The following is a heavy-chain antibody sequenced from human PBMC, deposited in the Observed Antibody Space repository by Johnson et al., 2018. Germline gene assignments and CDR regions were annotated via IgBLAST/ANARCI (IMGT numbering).Heavy chain of an antibody. CDR2: INGDGDNT. Sequence: VQLVESGGGLVQPGGSLRLSCAASGFKFSSYAMNWVRQAPGKGLEWVSTINGDGDNTFYTDSVEGRFTISRDNSKDTVFLQMRSLRAEDTAVYYCAKPLSVDFWSGYQHWGQGTLGTVSS. CDR3: AKPLSVDFWSGYQH. CDR1: GFKFSSYA. V-gene: IGHV3-23*04. J-gene: IGHJ1*01. D-gene: IGHD3-3*01.